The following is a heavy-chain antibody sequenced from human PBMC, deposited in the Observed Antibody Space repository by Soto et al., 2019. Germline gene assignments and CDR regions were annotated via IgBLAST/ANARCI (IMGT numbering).Heavy chain of an antibody. CDR3: ARDVLIVPVAMGFDY. CDR1: GYTFTSYG. V-gene: IGHV1-18*04. J-gene: IGHJ4*02. CDR2: ISAYNGNT. D-gene: IGHD2-2*01. Sequence: GASVKVSCKASGYTFTSYGISWVRQAPGQGLEWMGWISAYNGNTNYAQKLQGRVTMTTDTSTSTAYMELRSLRSDDTAVYYCARDVLIVPVAMGFDYWGQGTLVTVSS.